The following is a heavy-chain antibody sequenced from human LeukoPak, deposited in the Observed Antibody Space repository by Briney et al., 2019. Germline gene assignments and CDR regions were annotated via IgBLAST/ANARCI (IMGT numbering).Heavy chain of an antibody. CDR2: MNPNSGNT. J-gene: IGHJ4*02. CDR1: GYTFTSYD. Sequence: ALVKVSCKASGYTFTSYDINWVRQATGQGLEWMGWMNPNSGNTGYAQKLQGRVTMTTDTSTSTAYMELRSLRSDDTAVYYCARDRPNYDFWSGYRPWFFFDYWGQGTLVTVSS. D-gene: IGHD3-3*01. CDR3: ARDRPNYDFWSGYRPWFFFDY. V-gene: IGHV1-8*01.